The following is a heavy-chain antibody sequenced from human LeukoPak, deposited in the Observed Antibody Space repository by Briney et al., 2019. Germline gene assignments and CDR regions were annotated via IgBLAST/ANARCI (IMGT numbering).Heavy chain of an antibody. D-gene: IGHD3-3*01. CDR3: AKQALYSNFWSGYLYYFDY. V-gene: IGHV3-23*01. J-gene: IGHJ4*02. Sequence: PGGSLRLSCAASGFTFNNYAASWVRQAPGKGLEWVSAFVGGDTTYYADSVKGRFTISRDNSRNTLYLQMNTLRAEDTAVYYCAKQALYSNFWSGYLYYFDYWGQGTLVTVSS. CDR2: FVGGDTT. CDR1: GFTFNNYA.